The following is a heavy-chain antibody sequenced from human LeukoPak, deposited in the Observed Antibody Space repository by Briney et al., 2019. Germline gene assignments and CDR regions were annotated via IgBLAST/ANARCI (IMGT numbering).Heavy chain of an antibody. CDR1: GFTFSSYA. CDR2: ISGSGGST. D-gene: IGHD6-13*01. J-gene: IGHJ4*02. V-gene: IGHV3-23*01. Sequence: GRSLRLSCAASGFTFSSYAMHWVRQAPGKGLEWVSAISGSGGSTYYADSVKGRFTISRDNSKNTLYLQMNSLRAEDTAVYYCAKVKGKSSSWYYFDYWGQGTLVTVSS. CDR3: AKVKGKSSSWYYFDY.